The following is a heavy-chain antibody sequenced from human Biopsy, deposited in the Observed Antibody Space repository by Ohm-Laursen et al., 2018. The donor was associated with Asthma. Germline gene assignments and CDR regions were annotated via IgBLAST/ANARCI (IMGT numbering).Heavy chain of an antibody. Sequence: SLRLSCTASGFTFSSYWMHWVRQAPGKGLVWVSRINSDGSSTSYADSVKGRFTISRDNAKNTPYLEMNRLRAEDTAVYYCARGPAWQQLDNWGQGTLVTVSS. CDR3: ARGPAWQQLDN. CDR2: INSDGSST. CDR1: GFTFSSYW. V-gene: IGHV3-74*01. J-gene: IGHJ4*02. D-gene: IGHD6-13*01.